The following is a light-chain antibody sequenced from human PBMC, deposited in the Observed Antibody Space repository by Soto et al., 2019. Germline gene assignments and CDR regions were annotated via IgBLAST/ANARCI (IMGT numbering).Light chain of an antibody. V-gene: IGLV4-60*03. CDR3: ETWDSNTPV. J-gene: IGLJ7*01. CDR1: SGHTSYI. Sequence: QSVLTQSSSASASLGSSVKLTCTLSSGHTSYIIAWHQQQPGKAPRYLMKLEGSGSYNKGSGVPDRFSGSSSGADRYLTISNVQSEDEAEYYCETWDSNTPVFGGGTQLTVL. CDR2: LEGSGSY.